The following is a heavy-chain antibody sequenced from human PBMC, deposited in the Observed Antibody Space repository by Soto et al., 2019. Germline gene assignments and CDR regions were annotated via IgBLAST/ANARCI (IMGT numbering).Heavy chain of an antibody. Sequence: QVQLVESGGGVVQPGRSLRLSCAASGFTFSRYGMHWVRQAPGKGLEWVAVIWYDGSNKYYADSVKGRFTISRDNSKNTLYLQMNSLRAEDTAVYYCARENGGNLYFDYWGQGTLVTVSS. V-gene: IGHV3-33*01. CDR1: GFTFSRYG. J-gene: IGHJ4*02. D-gene: IGHD2-15*01. CDR3: ARENGGNLYFDY. CDR2: IWYDGSNK.